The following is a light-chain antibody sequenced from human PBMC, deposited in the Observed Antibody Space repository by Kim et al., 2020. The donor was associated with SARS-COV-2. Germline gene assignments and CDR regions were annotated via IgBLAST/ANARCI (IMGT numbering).Light chain of an antibody. CDR1: KLGDKY. Sequence: SYELTQPPSVSVSPGQTASITCSGDKLGDKYACWYQQKPGQSPVLVIYQDSKRPSGIPERFSGSNSGNTATLTISGTQAMVDADFYCQAWDSSTVLFGGGTKLTVL. CDR2: QDS. V-gene: IGLV3-1*01. CDR3: QAWDSSTVL. J-gene: IGLJ2*01.